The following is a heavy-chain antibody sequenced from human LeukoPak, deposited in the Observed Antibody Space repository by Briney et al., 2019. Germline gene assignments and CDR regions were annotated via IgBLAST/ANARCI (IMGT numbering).Heavy chain of an antibody. CDR3: ARHYAGRAGNWFDP. CDR2: INHSGST. J-gene: IGHJ5*02. D-gene: IGHD3-16*01. V-gene: IGHV4-34*01. Sequence: SETLSLTCAVYGGSFSAYYWYWSWIRQPPGKGLEWIGEINHSGSTNYNPSLKSRVTISLDTSKNQFSLKLSSVTAADTAVYYCARHYAGRAGNWFDPWGQGTLVTVSS. CDR1: GGSFSAYYWY.